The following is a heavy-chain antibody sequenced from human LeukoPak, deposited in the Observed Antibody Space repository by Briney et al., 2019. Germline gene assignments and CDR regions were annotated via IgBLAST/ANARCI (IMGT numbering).Heavy chain of an antibody. Sequence: GGSLRLSCAASGFAFSNFAMSWVRQAPGEGLEWVSAMSGSGDGTYYADSVKGRFTISRDNSKNTLYLQMNSLRAEDTAVYYCARVIGGSLQFNYYYYMDVWGKGTTVTVSS. V-gene: IGHV3-23*01. J-gene: IGHJ6*03. D-gene: IGHD1-26*01. CDR2: MSGSGDGT. CDR1: GFAFSNFA. CDR3: ARVIGGSLQFNYYYYMDV.